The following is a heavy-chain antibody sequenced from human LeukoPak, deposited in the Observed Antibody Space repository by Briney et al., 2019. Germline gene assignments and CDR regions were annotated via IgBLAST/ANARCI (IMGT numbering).Heavy chain of an antibody. D-gene: IGHD4-17*01. V-gene: IGHV3-23*01. CDR1: GFTFSSHA. CDR2: VSGSGSNT. J-gene: IGHJ4*02. Sequence: GGSLRLSCAASGFTFSSHAMSWVRQAPGKGLEWVSAVSGSGSNTYYADSVKGRLTISRDNSKNTLYLQLNSLRAEDAAVYYCAKDKFHDYGTPFDYWGQGTLVTVSS. CDR3: AKDKFHDYGTPFDY.